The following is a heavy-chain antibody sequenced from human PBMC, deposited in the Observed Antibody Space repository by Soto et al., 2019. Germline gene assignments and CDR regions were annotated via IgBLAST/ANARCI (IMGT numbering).Heavy chain of an antibody. CDR1: GFTFSSYG. CDR2: IWYDGSNK. CDR3: ARGLDIVVVVAAHHDAFDI. V-gene: IGHV3-33*01. J-gene: IGHJ3*02. D-gene: IGHD2-15*01. Sequence: LRLSCAASGFTFSSYGMHWVRQAPGKGLEWVAVIWYDGSNKYYADSVKGRFTISRDNSKNTLYLHMNSLRAEDTAVYYCARGLDIVVVVAAHHDAFDIWGQGTMVTVSS.